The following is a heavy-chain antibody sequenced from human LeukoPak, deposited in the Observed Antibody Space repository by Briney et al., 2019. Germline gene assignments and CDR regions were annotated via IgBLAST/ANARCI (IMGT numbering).Heavy chain of an antibody. J-gene: IGHJ5*02. D-gene: IGHD3-10*01. CDR1: GGSLSISRYY. CDR2: IYYSGST. Sequence: PSETLSLTCTVSGGSLSISRYYWPWIRQPPGKGLEWIGSIYYSGSTYYNPSLNSRVSISVDTSKHPFSQQLNSGTPAGMALCYCARRYYGSGSYSGGVGWFDPWGQGTLVTVSS. V-gene: IGHV4-39*01. CDR3: ARRYYGSGSYSGGVGWFDP.